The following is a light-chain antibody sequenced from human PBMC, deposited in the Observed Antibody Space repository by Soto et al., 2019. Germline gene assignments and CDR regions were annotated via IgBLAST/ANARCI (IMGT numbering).Light chain of an antibody. CDR1: SSDVGGYNF. J-gene: IGLJ1*01. CDR2: DVN. CDR3: CTYTSSSTHV. Sequence: QSALTQPASVSGSPGQSITISCTGTSSDVGGYNFVSWYQQHPGKVPKLMIFDVNRRPSGVSDRFSGSKSGNTASLTISGLQAEDEGDYYCCTYTSSSTHVFGSGTKLTVL. V-gene: IGLV2-14*03.